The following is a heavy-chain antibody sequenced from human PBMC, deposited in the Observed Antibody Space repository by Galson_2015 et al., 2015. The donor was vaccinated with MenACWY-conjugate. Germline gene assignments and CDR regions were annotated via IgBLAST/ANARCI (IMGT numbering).Heavy chain of an antibody. J-gene: IGHJ4*02. Sequence: SLTCTVSGASISSHHWSWFRQPPGKGLEWIAYIRDTGSLKDNPSLKSRVTMSADKSNNQFSLRLISVTAADTAVYYCARLPTWGSSFGYFDYWGQGIVVAVSS. CDR1: GASISSHH. CDR3: ARLPTWGSSFGYFDY. CDR2: IRDTGSL. D-gene: IGHD7-27*01. V-gene: IGHV4-59*08.